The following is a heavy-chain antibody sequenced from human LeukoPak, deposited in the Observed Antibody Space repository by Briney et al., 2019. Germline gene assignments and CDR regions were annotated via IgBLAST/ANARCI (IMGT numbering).Heavy chain of an antibody. V-gene: IGHV3-23*01. J-gene: IGHJ5*02. CDR3: ARDRPNYHESNGHYYQRDGDH. CDR1: GFTFNIYA. D-gene: IGHD3-22*01. Sequence: PGGSPRLSCAASGFTFNIYAMSWVRLAPGKGLQWVASMCGSAGSTYYADSVKGRFTISRDNSKNTLYLQMNSLRAEDTAIYYCARDRPNYHESNGHYYQRDGDHWGQGTLVTVSS. CDR2: MCGSAGST.